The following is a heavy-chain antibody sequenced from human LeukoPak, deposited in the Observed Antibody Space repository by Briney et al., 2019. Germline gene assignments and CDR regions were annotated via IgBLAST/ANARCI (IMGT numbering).Heavy chain of an antibody. CDR3: ARVGEPYCSSTSCYYYYYMDV. CDR2: ISAYNGNT. V-gene: IGHV1-18*01. CDR1: GYTFTSYG. J-gene: IGHJ6*03. Sequence: ASVKVSCKASGYTFTSYGISWVRQAPGQGLEWMGWISAYNGNTNYAQKLQGRVTMTTDTSTSIAYMELRSLRSDDTALYYCARVGEPYCSSTSCYYYYYMDVWGKGTTVTVSS. D-gene: IGHD2-2*01.